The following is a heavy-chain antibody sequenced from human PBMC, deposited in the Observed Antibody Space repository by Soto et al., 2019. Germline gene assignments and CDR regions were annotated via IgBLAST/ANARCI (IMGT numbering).Heavy chain of an antibody. V-gene: IGHV4-31*03. D-gene: IGHD4-17*01. Sequence: SETLSLTCTVSGGSISSGGYYWSWIRQHPGKGLEWIGYIYYSGSTYYNPSLKSRVTISVDTSKNQFSLKLSSVTAADTAVYYCARARNYGGNSASDYFDYWGQGTLVTVSS. J-gene: IGHJ4*02. CDR2: IYYSGST. CDR3: ARARNYGGNSASDYFDY. CDR1: GGSISSGGYY.